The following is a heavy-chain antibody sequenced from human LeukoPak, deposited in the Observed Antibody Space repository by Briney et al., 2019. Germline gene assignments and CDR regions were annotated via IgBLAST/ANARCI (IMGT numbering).Heavy chain of an antibody. J-gene: IGHJ4*02. CDR1: GGSISSSLYH. V-gene: IGHV4-39*07. CDR3: ARRGGDFHTGIVFDN. Sequence: SETLSLTCAVSGGSISSSLYHWGWIRQPPGKGLEWIGNIYYTGTTNYSPSLKSRLTLSIDTSRSQFSLKLTSVTAADTAVYYCARRGGDFHTGIVFDNWGQGSLVTVSS. CDR2: IYYTGTT. D-gene: IGHD3-16*01.